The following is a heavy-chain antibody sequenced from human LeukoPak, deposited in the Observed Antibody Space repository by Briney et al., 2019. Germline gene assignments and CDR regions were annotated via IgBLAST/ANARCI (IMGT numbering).Heavy chain of an antibody. J-gene: IGHJ4*02. CDR1: GGSISSGDYY. CDR3: ARGFKKYYYDSSGLFDY. CDR2: IYYSGST. Sequence: SETLSLTCTVSGGSISSGDYYWSWIRQPPGKGLEWIGYIYYSGSTYYNPSLKSRVTISVDTSKNQFSLKLSSVTAADTAVYYCARGFKKYYYDSSGLFDYWGQGTLVTVSS. D-gene: IGHD3-22*01. V-gene: IGHV4-30-4*08.